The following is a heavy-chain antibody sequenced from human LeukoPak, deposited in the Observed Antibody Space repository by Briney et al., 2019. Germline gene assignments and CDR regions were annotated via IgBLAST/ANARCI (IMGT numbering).Heavy chain of an antibody. Sequence: GRSLRLSCAASGFTFSSYGMHWVRQAPGKGLEWVAVISYDGSNKYYADSVKGRFTISRDNSKNTLYLQMNSLRAEDTAVYYCAKVPSPAAIRGYFDYWGQGTLVTVSS. CDR2: ISYDGSNK. J-gene: IGHJ4*02. D-gene: IGHD2-2*01. CDR1: GFTFSSYG. CDR3: AKVPSPAAIRGYFDY. V-gene: IGHV3-30*18.